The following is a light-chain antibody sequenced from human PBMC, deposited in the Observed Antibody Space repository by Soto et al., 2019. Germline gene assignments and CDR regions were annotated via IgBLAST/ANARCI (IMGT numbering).Light chain of an antibody. CDR3: QQYNSYSLT. V-gene: IGKV1-5*03. J-gene: IGKJ4*01. CDR2: KAS. Sequence: DIQMTQSPSTLSASVGDRVTITCRASQSIGSWLAWYQQKPGKAPKLLIYKASSLESGVPSRFSGSGSGTEFTLTISSLQPDDFATYYCQQYNSYSLTVGGGTKVDIK. CDR1: QSIGSW.